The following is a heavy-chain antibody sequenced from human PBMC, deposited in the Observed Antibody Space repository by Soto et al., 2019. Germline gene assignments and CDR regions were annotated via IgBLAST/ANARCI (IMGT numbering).Heavy chain of an antibody. V-gene: IGHV4-39*01. CDR1: GGSISSSSYY. J-gene: IGHJ6*02. D-gene: IGHD2-15*01. Sequence: PSETLSLTSTVSGGSISSSSYYWGWIRQPPGKGLEWIGSIYYSGSTYYNPSLKSRVTISVDTSKNQFSLKLSSVTAADTAVYYCARHCSGGSCYSAYYYGMDVWGQGTTVTSP. CDR3: ARHCSGGSCYSAYYYGMDV. CDR2: IYYSGST.